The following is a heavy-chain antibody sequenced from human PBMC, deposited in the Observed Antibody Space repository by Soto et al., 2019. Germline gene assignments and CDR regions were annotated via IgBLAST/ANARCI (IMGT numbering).Heavy chain of an antibody. V-gene: IGHV3-7*04. J-gene: IGHJ5*02. Sequence: EVHLVESGGGLVQPGGSLRLSCAASGFTFSNYWMNWVRQAPGKGLEWVAIIKQDGGDKYYLDSVKGRFTISRDNAKNSLYLQMSSLRADDTAVYYCAGGTGWLSDLWGQGTLVTVSS. CDR2: IKQDGGDK. CDR1: GFTFSNYW. CDR3: AGGTGWLSDL. D-gene: IGHD6-19*01.